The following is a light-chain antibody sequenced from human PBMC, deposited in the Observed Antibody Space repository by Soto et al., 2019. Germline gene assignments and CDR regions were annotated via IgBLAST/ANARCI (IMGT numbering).Light chain of an antibody. V-gene: IGKV1-5*03. CDR3: QQYNNSPLT. Sequence: DIQMTQSPSTLSASVGDRVTITCRASQSISDWLAWYQQKPGQAPKLLIYKASSLESGVPSRLSGSGSGTEFTLTISSLQPDDLATYYCQQYNNSPLTFGGGTKVEIK. CDR1: QSISDW. CDR2: KAS. J-gene: IGKJ4*01.